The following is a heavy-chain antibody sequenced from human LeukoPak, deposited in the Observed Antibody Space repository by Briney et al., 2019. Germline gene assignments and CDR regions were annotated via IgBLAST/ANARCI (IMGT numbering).Heavy chain of an antibody. CDR2: ISAYNGNT. J-gene: IGHJ4*02. Sequence: ASVKVSCKASGYTFTSYGISWVRQAPGQGLEWMGWISAYNGNTNYAQKLRGRVTMTTDTSTSTAYMELRSLRSDDTAVYYCARAPATGYSSSWYLYWGQGTLVTVSS. D-gene: IGHD6-13*01. V-gene: IGHV1-18*01. CDR3: ARAPATGYSSSWYLY. CDR1: GYTFTSYG.